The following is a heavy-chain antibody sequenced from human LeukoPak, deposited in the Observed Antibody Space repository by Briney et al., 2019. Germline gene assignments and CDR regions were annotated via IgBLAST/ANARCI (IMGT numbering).Heavy chain of an antibody. Sequence: GGSLRLSCAASGFTFSTYWMSWVRQAPGRGLEWVANIKEDGSEKYYGDSVKGRFTISRDNAKNSLYLEMNSLRVEDTAVYYCARDSSGYQWGQGTLVTVSS. D-gene: IGHD3-22*01. V-gene: IGHV3-7*01. CDR3: ARDSSGYQ. CDR2: IKEDGSEK. J-gene: IGHJ4*02. CDR1: GFTFSTYW.